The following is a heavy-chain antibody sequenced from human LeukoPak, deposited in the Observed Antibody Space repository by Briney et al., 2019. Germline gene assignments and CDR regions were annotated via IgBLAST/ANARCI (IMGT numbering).Heavy chain of an antibody. CDR3: AKGVYGSGSYREYFEQ. J-gene: IGHJ1*01. CDR2: SSASGDSP. CDR1: GFTFNNYA. V-gene: IGHV3-23*01. D-gene: IGHD3-10*01. Sequence: GGSLRLSCTASGFTFNNYAMSWVRQAPGKGLEWVSASSASGDSPYYADSVKGRFTISRDTSKNTLDLQMNSLRVEGTAVYYCAKGVYGSGSYREYFEQWGQGTLVTVSS.